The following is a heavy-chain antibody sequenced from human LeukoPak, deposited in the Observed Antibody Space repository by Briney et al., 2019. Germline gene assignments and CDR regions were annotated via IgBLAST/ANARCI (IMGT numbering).Heavy chain of an antibody. V-gene: IGHV7-4-1*02. CDR2: INTNTGNP. J-gene: IGHJ3*02. CDR1: GYTFTSYA. CDR3: ARLTYYDILTGFDAFDI. Sequence: ASVKVSCRASGYTFTSYAMNWVRQAPGQGLEWMGWINTNTGNPTYAQGFTGRFVFSLDTSVSTAYLQISSLKAEDTAVYYCARLTYYDILTGFDAFDIWGQGTMVTVSS. D-gene: IGHD3-9*01.